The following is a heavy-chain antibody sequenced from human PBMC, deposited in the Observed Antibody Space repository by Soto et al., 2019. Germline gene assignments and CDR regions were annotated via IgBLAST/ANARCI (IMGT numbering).Heavy chain of an antibody. CDR1: GGSVSSGSYY. D-gene: IGHD3-3*01. CDR2: IYYSGST. CDR3: AREALGFFEWSPPYGMDV. Sequence: SETLSLTCTVSGGSVSSGSYYWSWIRQPPGKGLEWIGYIYYSGSTNYNPSLKSRVTISVDTSKNQFSLKLSSVTAADTAVYYCAREALGFFEWSPPYGMDVWGQGTTVTVSS. J-gene: IGHJ6*02. V-gene: IGHV4-61*01.